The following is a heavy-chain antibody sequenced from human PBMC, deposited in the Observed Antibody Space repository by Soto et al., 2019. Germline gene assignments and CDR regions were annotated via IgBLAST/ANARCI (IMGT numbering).Heavy chain of an antibody. CDR1: GFTFSSYG. D-gene: IGHD2-15*01. CDR2: ISPASTYI. J-gene: IGHJ4*02. CDR3: AADTGDIEVVPATT. V-gene: IGHV3-21*04. Sequence: PGGSLRLSCAASGFTFSSYGMHWVRQPPGKGPEWLASISPASTYIRYADSVKGRFTISRDNARNSLSLQMMSLRADDTAMYYCAADTGDIEVVPATTWGQGTLVTVS.